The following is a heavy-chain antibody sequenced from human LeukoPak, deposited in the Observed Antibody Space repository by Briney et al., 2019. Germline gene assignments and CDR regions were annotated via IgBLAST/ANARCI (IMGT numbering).Heavy chain of an antibody. Sequence: WVSVIYSGGSTYYADSMKGRFTISRDNSKNTLYLQMNSLRAEDTAVYYCARGGSGSYPFDYWGQGTLVTVSS. CDR3: ARGGSGSYPFDY. V-gene: IGHV3-53*01. CDR2: IYSGGST. D-gene: IGHD3-10*01. J-gene: IGHJ4*02.